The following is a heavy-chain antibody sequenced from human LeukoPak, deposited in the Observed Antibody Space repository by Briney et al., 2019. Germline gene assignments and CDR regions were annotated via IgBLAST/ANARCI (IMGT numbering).Heavy chain of an antibody. CDR2: INPNSGGT. J-gene: IGHJ3*02. CDR3: AREYYDSSGYYWATDAFDI. CDR1: GYTFTGYY. V-gene: IGHV1-2*04. Sequence: ASVKVSCKASGYTFTGYYMHWVRQAPGQGLEWIGWINPNSGGTNYAQKFQGWATMTRDTSFSTAYMELSRLRSDDTAVYYCAREYYDSSGYYWATDAFDIWGQGTMVTVSS. D-gene: IGHD3-22*01.